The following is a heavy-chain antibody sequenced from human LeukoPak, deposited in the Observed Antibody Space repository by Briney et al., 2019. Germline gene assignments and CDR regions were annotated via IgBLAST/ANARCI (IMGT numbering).Heavy chain of an antibody. CDR1: EYTFTGYY. CDR2: INPNSGGT. V-gene: IGHV1-2*02. D-gene: IGHD5-24*01. J-gene: IGHJ4*02. Sequence: ASVKVSCKASEYTFTGYYMHWVRQAPGQGLEWMGWINPNSGGTNYAQKFQGRVTMTRDTSISTAYMELSRLRYDDTAVYYCARDFLPDGYNGYYFDYWGQGTLVTVSS. CDR3: ARDFLPDGYNGYYFDY.